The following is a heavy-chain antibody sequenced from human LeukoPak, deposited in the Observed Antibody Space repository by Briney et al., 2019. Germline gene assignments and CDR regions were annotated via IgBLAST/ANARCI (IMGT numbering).Heavy chain of an antibody. CDR3: ARGITMVRGVTRGNWFDP. CDR2: INHSGSP. Sequence: SETLSLTCAVYGGSFSSYYWSWIRQPPGEGLEWIGEINHSGSPNYNPSLKSRVTISGDTSKNQFSLKLSSVTVADTAVYYCARGITMVRGVTRGNWFDPWGQGTLVTVSS. V-gene: IGHV4-34*01. CDR1: GGSFSSYY. D-gene: IGHD3-10*01. J-gene: IGHJ5*02.